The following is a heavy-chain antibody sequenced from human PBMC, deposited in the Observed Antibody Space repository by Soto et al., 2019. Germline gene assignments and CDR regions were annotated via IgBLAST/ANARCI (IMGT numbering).Heavy chain of an antibody. V-gene: IGHV3-48*01. Sequence: SRRVSRAASAVNFNESSMNRVRQAQGKGLEWVSYISRSSGTIYYADSVKGRFTISRDNAKNSLYLQMNSLRAENTAVSYCARHRSMAVRGQGPTVTV. J-gene: IGHJ6*02. CDR2: ISRSSGTI. CDR1: AVNFNESS. CDR3: ARHRSMAV.